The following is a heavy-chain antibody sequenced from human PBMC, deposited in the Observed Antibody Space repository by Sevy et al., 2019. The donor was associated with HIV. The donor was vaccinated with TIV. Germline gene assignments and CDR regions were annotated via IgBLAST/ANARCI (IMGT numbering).Heavy chain of an antibody. CDR2: ITPIIGTT. CDR1: GGTFSYHG. V-gene: IGHV1-69*13. Sequence: ASVKVASKASGGTFSYHGITWVRQAPGQGLECMGGITPIIGTTKYAQKFQGRLTIIADDSTSTVYMDLTSLRYEDTAVYYCARGGPDDILTHYGMDVWGQGTTVTVSS. D-gene: IGHD3-9*01. CDR3: ARGGPDDILTHYGMDV. J-gene: IGHJ6*02.